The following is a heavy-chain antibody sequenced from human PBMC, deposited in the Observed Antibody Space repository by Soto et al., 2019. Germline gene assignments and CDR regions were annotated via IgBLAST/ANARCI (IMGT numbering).Heavy chain of an antibody. CDR2: IYPGDSDT. V-gene: IGHV5-51*01. CDR3: ARLTLAYYYGSGTGVFDY. CDR1: GYSFTSCW. Sequence: GESLKISCKGSGYSFTSCWIGWVRQMPGKGLEWMGIIYPGDSDTRYSPSFQGQVTISADKSISTAYLQWSSLKASDTAMYYCARLTLAYYYGSGTGVFDYWGQGTLVTVSS. D-gene: IGHD3-10*01. J-gene: IGHJ4*02.